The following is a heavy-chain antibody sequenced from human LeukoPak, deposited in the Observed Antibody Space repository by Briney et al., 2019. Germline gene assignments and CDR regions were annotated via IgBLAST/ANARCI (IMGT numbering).Heavy chain of an antibody. J-gene: IGHJ4*02. V-gene: IGHV3-23*01. CDR1: GFTFSSYA. CDR3: ARGRGGDYVPSRFDY. Sequence: GGSLRLSCAASGFTFSSYAMSWVRQAPGKGLEWVSAISGSGGNTYYADSVEGRFTVSRDNSKNTLYLQMNSLRAEDTALYYCARGRGGDYVPSRFDYWGQGTLVTVSS. D-gene: IGHD4-17*01. CDR2: ISGSGGNT.